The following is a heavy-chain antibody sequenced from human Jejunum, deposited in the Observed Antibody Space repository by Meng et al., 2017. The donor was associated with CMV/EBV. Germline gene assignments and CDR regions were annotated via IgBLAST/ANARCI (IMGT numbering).Heavy chain of an antibody. CDR1: AFTFSDYW. V-gene: IGHV3-74*01. J-gene: IGHJ4*02. Sequence: AFTFSDYWMHWVRQAPGKGLMLVSRINSDGSTTNYADSVKGRFTISRDNANNTLYLLLNSLRAEDTAVYYCVTNLYCSGGACRNYWGQGTLVTVSS. CDR3: VTNLYCSGGACRNY. D-gene: IGHD2-15*01. CDR2: INSDGSTT.